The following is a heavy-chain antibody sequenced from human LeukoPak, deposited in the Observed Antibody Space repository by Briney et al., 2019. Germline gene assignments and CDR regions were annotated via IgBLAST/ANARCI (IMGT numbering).Heavy chain of an antibody. CDR1: GYTFTAYY. Sequence: GASVKVSCKTSGYTFTAYYLHWVRQAPGQGLYWLARINPISGGTNYEQKFQGRVTMTRDTSITTAYMDLSSLISDDTAVYYCARAYSGFEAFDYWGQGTLVTVSS. J-gene: IGHJ4*02. CDR3: ARAYSGFEAFDY. D-gene: IGHD5-12*01. CDR2: INPISGGT. V-gene: IGHV1-2*06.